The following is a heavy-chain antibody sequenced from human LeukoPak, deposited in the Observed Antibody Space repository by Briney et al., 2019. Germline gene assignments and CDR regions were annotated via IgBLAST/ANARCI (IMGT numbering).Heavy chain of an antibody. D-gene: IGHD3-22*01. J-gene: IGHJ4*02. V-gene: IGHV4-59*01. CDR2: IYYSGSA. CDR3: ARNGDYYEKSGYYYLFDF. CDR1: GGSINSYY. Sequence: PSETLSLTCTVSGGSINSYYWSWIRQPPGKGLEYIGYIYYSGSANYNPSLKSRVTISVDPSKNQFSLKLSSVTAADTAVYYCARNGDYYEKSGYYYLFDFWGQGTLVTVSS.